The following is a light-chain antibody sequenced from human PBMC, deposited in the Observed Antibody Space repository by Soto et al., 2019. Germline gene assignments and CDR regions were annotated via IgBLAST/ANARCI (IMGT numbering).Light chain of an antibody. CDR2: NVS. J-gene: IGLJ2*01. V-gene: IGLV2-14*01. Sequence: QSALTQPASVSGSPGQSIAISCSGTSSDVGGYDFVSWYQQHPGKAPKLMIYNVSNRPSGVSNRFSGSKSGNTASLTISGLQAEDEAVYYCNSYTSSSTPVVFGGGTQLTVL. CDR3: NSYTSSSTPVV. CDR1: SSDVGGYDF.